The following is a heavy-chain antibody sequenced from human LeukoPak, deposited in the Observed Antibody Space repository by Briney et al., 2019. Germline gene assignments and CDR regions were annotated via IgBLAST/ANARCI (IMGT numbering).Heavy chain of an antibody. Sequence: PGGSLRLSCAASGFTFDDYAMHWVRQAPGKGLEWVSGISWNGGSIDYAASVKGRFTISRDNAKNFLYLQMSSVRAEDMAFYYCAKESGEGVYFDYWGQGTLVTVSS. CDR2: ISWNGGSI. D-gene: IGHD7-27*01. V-gene: IGHV3-9*03. CDR1: GFTFDDYA. J-gene: IGHJ4*02. CDR3: AKESGEGVYFDY.